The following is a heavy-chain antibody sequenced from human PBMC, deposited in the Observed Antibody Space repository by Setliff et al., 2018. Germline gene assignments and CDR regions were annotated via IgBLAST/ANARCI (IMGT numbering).Heavy chain of an antibody. J-gene: IGHJ5*02. Sequence: TLSLTCTVSGGAISSGDYYWTWIRQPAGKGLEWIGHTHTSGRTNYNPSLKSRVTISVDTSKNQFSLNLSSVTAEDMAVYYCARRVAIFGVVLLNWFDPWGQGTLVTVSS. D-gene: IGHD3-3*01. CDR2: THTSGRT. V-gene: IGHV4-61*09. CDR3: ARRVAIFGVVLLNWFDP. CDR1: GGAISSGDYY.